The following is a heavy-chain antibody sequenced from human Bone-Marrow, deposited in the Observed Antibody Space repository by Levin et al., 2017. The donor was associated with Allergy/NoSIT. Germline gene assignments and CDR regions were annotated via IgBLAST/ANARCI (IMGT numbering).Heavy chain of an antibody. V-gene: IGHV3-48*02. CDR3: ARDLLSIYSGHDYYYYGMDV. CDR1: GFTFSSYS. CDR2: ISSSSSTI. D-gene: IGHD5-12*01. Sequence: GESLKISCAASGFTFSSYSMNWVRQAPGKGLEWVSYISSSSSTIYYADSVKGRFTISRDNAKNSLYLQMNSLRDEDTAVYYCARDLLSIYSGHDYYYYGMDVWGQGTTVTVSS. J-gene: IGHJ6*02.